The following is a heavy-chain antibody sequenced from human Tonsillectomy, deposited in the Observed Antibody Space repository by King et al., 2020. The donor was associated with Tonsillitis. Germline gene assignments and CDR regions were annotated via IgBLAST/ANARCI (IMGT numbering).Heavy chain of an antibody. V-gene: IGHV3-7*03. CDR1: GFTFSSYW. CDR2: IKQDGSEK. D-gene: IGHD3-10*01. CDR3: ARDYYGSGSYYSGDNSLDAFDI. J-gene: IGHJ3*02. Sequence: VQLVESGGGLVQPGGSLRLSCAASGFTFSSYWMSWVRQAPGKGLEWVANIKQDGSEKYYVDSVKGRFTISRDNAKNSLYLQMNSLRAEDTAVYYCARDYYGSGSYYSGDNSLDAFDIWGQGTMVTVSS.